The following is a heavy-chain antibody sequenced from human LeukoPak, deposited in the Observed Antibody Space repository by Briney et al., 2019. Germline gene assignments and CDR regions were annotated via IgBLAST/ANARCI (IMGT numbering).Heavy chain of an antibody. V-gene: IGHV4-34*01. D-gene: IGHD6-19*01. CDR1: GGSFSGYY. Sequence: SETLSLTCAVYGGSFSGYYWSWIRQPPGKGLEWIGEINHSGSTNYNPSLKSRVTISVDTSKNQFSLKLSSVTAADTAVYYCARGVGQWLVLYYYYYYMDVWGKGTTVTVSS. J-gene: IGHJ6*03. CDR2: INHSGST. CDR3: ARGVGQWLVLYYYYYYMDV.